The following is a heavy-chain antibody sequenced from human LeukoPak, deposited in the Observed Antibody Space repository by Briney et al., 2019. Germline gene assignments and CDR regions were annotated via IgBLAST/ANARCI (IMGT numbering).Heavy chain of an antibody. CDR1: GGSISSYY. Sequence: SETLSLTCAVSGGSISSYYWSWIRQPPGKGLEWIGYIYYSGSTNYNPSLKSRVTISVDTSKNQFSLKLSSVTAADTAVYYCARAAPPRIPDYWGQGTLVTVSS. D-gene: IGHD2-15*01. CDR3: ARAAPPRIPDY. CDR2: IYYSGST. J-gene: IGHJ4*02. V-gene: IGHV4-59*01.